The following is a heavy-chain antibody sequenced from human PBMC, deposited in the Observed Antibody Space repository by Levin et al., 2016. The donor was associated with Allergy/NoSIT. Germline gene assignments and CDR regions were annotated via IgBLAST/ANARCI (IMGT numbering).Heavy chain of an antibody. J-gene: IGHJ4*02. Sequence: GESLKISCAASGFTFSSYAMSWVRQAPGKGLEWVSAISGSGGSTYYADSVKGRFTISRDNSKNTLYLQMNSLRAEDTAVYYCAKGDGERSWYLWDYWGQGTLVTVSS. D-gene: IGHD6-13*01. V-gene: IGHV3-23*01. CDR2: ISGSGGST. CDR1: GFTFSSYA. CDR3: AKGDGERSWYLWDY.